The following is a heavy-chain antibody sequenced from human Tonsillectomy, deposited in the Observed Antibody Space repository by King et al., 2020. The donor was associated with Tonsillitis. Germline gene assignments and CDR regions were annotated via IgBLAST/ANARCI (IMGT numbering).Heavy chain of an antibody. V-gene: IGHV3-49*05. CDR2: IRDKAYGGTT. Sequence: VQLVESGGGLVKPGRSLRLSCTASGFTFGDYAMSWFRQAPGKGLEWVGFIRDKAYGGTTEYAASVKGRFTISRDDSESIAYLQINSLKTEDTAVYYCTRDNHSSGWTYFYYYGMDVWGQGTTVTVSS. CDR3: TRDNHSSGWTYFYYYGMDV. D-gene: IGHD6-19*01. CDR1: GFTFGDYA. J-gene: IGHJ6*02.